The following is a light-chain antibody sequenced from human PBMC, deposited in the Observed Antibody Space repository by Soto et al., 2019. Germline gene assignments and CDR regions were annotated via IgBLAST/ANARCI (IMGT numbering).Light chain of an antibody. V-gene: IGKV3-20*01. J-gene: IGKJ3*01. CDR2: GAS. Sequence: EIVLTQSPGTLSLSPGERATLSCRASQRVSSSSLAWDQQKPGQAPRILIYGASSRATGITDRFSGSGSGTVFTLTISRLEPEDFAVYYCQLYGSSRLFTFGPGTKVDI. CDR3: QLYGSSRLFT. CDR1: QRVSSSS.